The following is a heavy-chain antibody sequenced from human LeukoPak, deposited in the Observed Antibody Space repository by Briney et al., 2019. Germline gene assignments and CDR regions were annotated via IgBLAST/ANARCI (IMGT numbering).Heavy chain of an antibody. CDR3: ARRDTASRGASDY. CDR1: GYTFTGYY. CDR2: INPNSGGT. D-gene: IGHD5-18*01. J-gene: IGHJ4*02. V-gene: IGHV1-2*02. Sequence: ASVKVSCKASGYTFTGYYMHWVRQAPGQGLEWMGWINPNSGGTNYAQKFQGRVTMTRDTSISTAYMELSRLRSDDTAVYYCARRDTASRGASDYWGQGTLVTVSS.